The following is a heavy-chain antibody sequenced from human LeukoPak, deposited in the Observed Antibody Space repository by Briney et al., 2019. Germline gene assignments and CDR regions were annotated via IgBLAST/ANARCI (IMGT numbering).Heavy chain of an antibody. Sequence: SGPTLVNPTQTLTLTCTFSGFSLSTSGVGVGWIRQPPGKALEWLALIYWNDDKRYSPSLKSRLTITRDTSKNQVVLTMTNMDPVDTATSYCAQGDYGSGSLNYWGQGTLVTVSS. V-gene: IGHV2-5*01. CDR3: AQGDYGSGSLNY. CDR1: GFSLSTSGVG. D-gene: IGHD3-10*01. CDR2: IYWNDDK. J-gene: IGHJ4*02.